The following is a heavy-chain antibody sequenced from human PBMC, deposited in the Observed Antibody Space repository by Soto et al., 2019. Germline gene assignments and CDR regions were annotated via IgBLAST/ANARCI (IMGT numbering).Heavy chain of an antibody. CDR1: GASMSSGGNS. CDR3: ARAPPGPSPRWDV. CDR2: IYATGKT. D-gene: IGHD3-10*01. J-gene: IGHJ6*02. V-gene: IGHV4-30-2*06. Sequence: QVQLQESGSGLVKPSQTLSVTCGVSGASMSSGGNSWSWIRQSPGEGLEWIGCIYATGKTYYNPSLKSRVTISVDTSKNQFSLNVTSVTAADTAVYYCARAPPGPSPRWDVWGQGTTVTVSS.